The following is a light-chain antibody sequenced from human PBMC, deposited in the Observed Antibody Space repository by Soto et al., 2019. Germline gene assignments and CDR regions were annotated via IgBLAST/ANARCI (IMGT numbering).Light chain of an antibody. Sequence: EIVLTQSPGTLSLSPGERATLSCRASQSVSSSYLAWYQQKPGQAPRLLIYGASSRATGIPDRFSGSGSGTDFNLTISRQEPEEFAGYYCQQYGSSPITFGQGTRLEIK. CDR2: GAS. CDR3: QQYGSSPIT. V-gene: IGKV3-20*01. CDR1: QSVSSSY. J-gene: IGKJ5*01.